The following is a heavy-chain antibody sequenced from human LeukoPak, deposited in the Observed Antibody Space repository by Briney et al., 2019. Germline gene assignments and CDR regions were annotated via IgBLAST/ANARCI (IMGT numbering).Heavy chain of an antibody. CDR1: GFTVSTTY. V-gene: IGHV3-66*01. CDR3: ASTSVTTGPYYSYYGMDV. CDR2: IYSGGST. J-gene: IGHJ6*02. Sequence: GGSLRLSCAASGFTVSTTYMCWVRQAPGKGLDWVSVIYSGGSTSSADSAKGRFTISRDNSKNTLYLQMNSLRAEDTAVYYCASTSVTTGPYYSYYGMDVWGQGTTVTVSS. D-gene: IGHD4-17*01.